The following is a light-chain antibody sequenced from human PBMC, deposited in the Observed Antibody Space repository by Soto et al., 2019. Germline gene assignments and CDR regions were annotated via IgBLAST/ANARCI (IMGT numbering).Light chain of an antibody. V-gene: IGKV3D-20*01. CDR1: QYIGST. Sequence: EIVLPQSPATLSVPPGDRSTLSCGASQYIGSTIAWYQQRPGKAPRLLIYGASSRATGIPERFSGSGSGTDFTLTISRMEPEDSEVYYCHQYGIVPLTFGQGTKVDIK. J-gene: IGKJ1*01. CDR3: HQYGIVPLT. CDR2: GAS.